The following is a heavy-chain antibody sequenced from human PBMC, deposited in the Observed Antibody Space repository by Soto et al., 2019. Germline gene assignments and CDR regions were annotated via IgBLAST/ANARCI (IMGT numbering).Heavy chain of an antibody. CDR1: GFTFGDYA. V-gene: IGHV3-49*03. J-gene: IGHJ6*02. CDR2: IRSKAYGGTT. Sequence: GGSLRLSCTASGFTFGDYAMSWFRQAPGKGLEWVGFIRSKAYGGTTEYAASVKGRFTISRDDSKSIAYLQMNSLKTEDTAVYYCTRDPVAGYYYYGMDVWGQGTTVTVSS. CDR3: TRDPVAGYYYYGMDV. D-gene: IGHD6-19*01.